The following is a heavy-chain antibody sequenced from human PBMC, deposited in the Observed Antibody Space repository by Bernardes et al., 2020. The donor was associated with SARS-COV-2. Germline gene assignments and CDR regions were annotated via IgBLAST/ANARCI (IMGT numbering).Heavy chain of an antibody. D-gene: IGHD6-19*01. Sequence: TLSLTCTVSGDSISSGTFYWSWIRQHPGKGLECIGYIYYSGSTYSDPSLRSRLTISVDTSKNQFSLQLKSVTAADTAVYYCARLVRRSDGVGWYSFDNWGQGTLVTVSS. J-gene: IGHJ4*02. CDR3: ARLVRRSDGVGWYSFDN. CDR2: IYYSGST. CDR1: GDSISSGTFY. V-gene: IGHV4-31*03.